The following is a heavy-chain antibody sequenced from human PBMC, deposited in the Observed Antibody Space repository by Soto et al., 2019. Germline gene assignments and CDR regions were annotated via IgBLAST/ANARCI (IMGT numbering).Heavy chain of an antibody. CDR3: AKDQGYDFWSGYYGPPPEDYYYYYGMDV. CDR1: GFTFSSYA. CDR2: ISGSGGST. V-gene: IGHV3-23*01. D-gene: IGHD3-3*01. Sequence: GGSLRLSCAASGFTFSSYAMSWVRQAPGKGLEWVSAISGSGGSTYYADSVKGRFTISGDNSKNTLYLQMNSLRAEDTAVYYCAKDQGYDFWSGYYGPPPEDYYYYYGMDVWGQGTTVTVSS. J-gene: IGHJ6*02.